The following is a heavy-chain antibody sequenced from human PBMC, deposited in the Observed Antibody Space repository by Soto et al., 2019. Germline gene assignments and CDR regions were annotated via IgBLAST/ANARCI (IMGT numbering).Heavy chain of an antibody. CDR3: AGGLFTSRKGIGG. CDR2: IDHSGST. CDR1: GGSFSDSF. D-gene: IGHD3-3*01. J-gene: IGHJ6*02. V-gene: IGHV4-34*01. Sequence: QVQLQQRGAGLLKPSETLTLICTVNGGSFSDSFWNWIRQSPGKGLGWIGEIDHSGSTNYDPSFKSRGHRLKGTSQTPFSLFLSSLTAADTAGYYLAGGLFTSRKGIGGRGQGTTVTVSS.